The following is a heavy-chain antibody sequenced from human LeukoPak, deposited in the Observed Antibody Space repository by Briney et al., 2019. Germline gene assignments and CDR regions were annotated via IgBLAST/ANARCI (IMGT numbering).Heavy chain of an antibody. J-gene: IGHJ4*02. Sequence: ASVKVSCKASGYTFTGYYMHWVRQAAGQGLEWMGWINPNSGGTNYAQKFQGRVTMTRDTSISTAYMELSRLRSDDTAVYYCARVDTPIAAAGADYWGQGTLVTVSS. V-gene: IGHV1-2*02. CDR1: GYTFTGYY. CDR3: ARVDTPIAAAGADY. D-gene: IGHD6-13*01. CDR2: INPNSGGT.